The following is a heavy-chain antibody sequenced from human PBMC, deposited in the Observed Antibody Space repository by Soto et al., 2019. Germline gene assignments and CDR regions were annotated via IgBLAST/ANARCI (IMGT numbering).Heavy chain of an antibody. J-gene: IGHJ1*01. CDR1: GFTFSSYA. V-gene: IGHV3-23*01. D-gene: IGHD3-22*01. Sequence: GGSLRLSCAASGFTFSSYAMSWVRQAPGKGLEWVSAISGSGGSTYYADSVKGRFTISRDNSKNTLYLQMNSLRAEDTAVYYCAKGPRYDSSGYYLRSAEYFQHWGQGTLVTV. CDR3: AKGPRYDSSGYYLRSAEYFQH. CDR2: ISGSGGST.